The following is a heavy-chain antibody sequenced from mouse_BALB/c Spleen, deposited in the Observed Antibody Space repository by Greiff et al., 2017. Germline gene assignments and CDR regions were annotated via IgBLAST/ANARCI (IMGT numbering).Heavy chain of an antibody. Sequence: LKQPGSELVRPGASVKLSCKASGYTFTSYWMHWVKQRPGQGLEWIGNIYPGSGSTNYDEKFKSKATLTVDTSSSTAYMQLSSLTSEDSAVYYCTRSGGNYVAMDYWGQGTSVTVSS. CDR1: GYTFTSYW. CDR3: TRSGGNYVAMDY. J-gene: IGHJ4*01. V-gene: IGHV1S22*01. CDR2: IYPGSGST. D-gene: IGHD2-1*01.